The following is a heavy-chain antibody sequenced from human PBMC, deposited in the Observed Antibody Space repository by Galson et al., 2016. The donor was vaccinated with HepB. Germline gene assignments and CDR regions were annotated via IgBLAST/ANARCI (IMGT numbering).Heavy chain of an antibody. J-gene: IGHJ6*02. D-gene: IGHD3-3*01. V-gene: IGHV3-30*04. Sequence: SLRLSCAASGFIFSTYAMNWVRQAPGKGLDWVAVISYDGSKKFYGDSVKGRFTISRDNFKNTLFLQMNSLRAEDTAVYYCARGPPYYDYWSGYYGMDVWGQGTTVTVSS. CDR1: GFIFSTYA. CDR3: ARGPPYYDYWSGYYGMDV. CDR2: ISYDGSKK.